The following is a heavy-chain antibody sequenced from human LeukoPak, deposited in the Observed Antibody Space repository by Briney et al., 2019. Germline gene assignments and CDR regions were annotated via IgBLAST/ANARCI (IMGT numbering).Heavy chain of an antibody. CDR3: ATYRQVLLPFES. D-gene: IGHD2-8*02. V-gene: IGHV3-23*01. CDR2: IFPSGGEI. J-gene: IGHJ4*02. Sequence: PGGSLRLSCAASGFTFSSYGMSWVRQPPGKGLEWVSSIFPSGGEIHYADSVGGRFTISRDNSKSTLSLQMNSLRAEDTAIYYCATYRQVLLPFESWGQGTLVTVSS. CDR1: GFTFSSYG.